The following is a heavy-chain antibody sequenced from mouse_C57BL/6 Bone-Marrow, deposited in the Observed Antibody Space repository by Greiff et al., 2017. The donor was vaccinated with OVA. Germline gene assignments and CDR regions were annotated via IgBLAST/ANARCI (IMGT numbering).Heavy chain of an antibody. Sequence: EVKLQQSGPELVKPGASVKISCKASGYTFTDYYMNWVKQSHGKSLEWIGDINPNNGGTSYNQKFKGKATLTVDKSSSTAYMELRSLTSEDSAVYYCAGAHYGSSYWGQGTTLTVSS. CDR3: AGAHYGSSY. V-gene: IGHV1-26*01. D-gene: IGHD1-1*01. J-gene: IGHJ2*01. CDR1: GYTFTDYY. CDR2: INPNNGGT.